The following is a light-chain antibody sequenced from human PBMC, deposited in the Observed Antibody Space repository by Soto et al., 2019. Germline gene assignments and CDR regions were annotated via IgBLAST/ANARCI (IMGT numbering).Light chain of an antibody. CDR2: AAS. CDR1: QGISSY. J-gene: IGKJ2*03. V-gene: IGKV1-8*01. CDR3: QQYYSYPQG. Sequence: AIRMTQSPSSFSASTGDRVTITCRASQGISSYLAWYQQKPGKAPKLLSYAASTLQSGGPSRFSGSGSGTEFTLTISCLQSEDFATYYCQQYYSYPQGFGQGTKLEIK.